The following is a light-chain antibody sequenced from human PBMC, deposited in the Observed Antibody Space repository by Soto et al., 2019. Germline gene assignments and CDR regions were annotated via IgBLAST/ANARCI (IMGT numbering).Light chain of an antibody. CDR3: LQYNTYPWT. CDR1: QGIGDD. V-gene: IGKV1-17*01. CDR2: AAS. Sequence: DIQMTQSPSSLSASVGERVTITCRASQGIGDDLGWFQQKPGKAPRRLIYAASTLHSGVPSRFSGSGSATDFTLTVSSLQPEDFATYYCLQYNTYPWTFGQGTKVEIK. J-gene: IGKJ1*01.